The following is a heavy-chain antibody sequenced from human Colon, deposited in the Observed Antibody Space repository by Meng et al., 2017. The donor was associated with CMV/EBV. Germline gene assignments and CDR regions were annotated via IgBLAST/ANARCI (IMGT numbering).Heavy chain of an antibody. V-gene: IGHV3-30*02. J-gene: IGHJ5*02. Sequence: GGSLRLSCTASGFIFSTYAVHWVRQAPGKGLEWVALIRDDGIIRSDESTKYYADSVKGRFTISRDNSKDTLYLQMNSLRAEDTAVYFCAKTIAPGTLARPFDPWGQGTLVTVSS. CDR2: IRDDGIIRSDESTK. CDR1: GFIFSTYA. D-gene: IGHD6-6*01. CDR3: AKTIAPGTLARPFDP.